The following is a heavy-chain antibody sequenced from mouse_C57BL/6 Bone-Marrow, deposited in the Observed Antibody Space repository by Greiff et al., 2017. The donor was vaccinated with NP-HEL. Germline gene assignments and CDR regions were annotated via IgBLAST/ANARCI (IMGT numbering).Heavy chain of an antibody. CDR2: IHPSDSDT. CDR1: GYTFTSYW. D-gene: IGHD2-1*01. Sequence: VQLQQPGAELVKPGASVKVSCKASGYTFTSYWMHWVKQRPGQGLEWIGRIHPSDSDTNYNQKFKGKATLTVDKSSSTAYMPLSSLTSEDSAVYYCAIYYGNWYFDVWGTGTTVTVSS. CDR3: AIYYGNWYFDV. J-gene: IGHJ1*03. V-gene: IGHV1-74*01.